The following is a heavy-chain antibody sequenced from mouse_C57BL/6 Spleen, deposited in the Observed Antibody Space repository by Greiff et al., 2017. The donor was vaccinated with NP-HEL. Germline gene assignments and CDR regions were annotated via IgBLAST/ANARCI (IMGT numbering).Heavy chain of an antibody. CDR1: GYTFTDYE. Sequence: QVQLQQSGAELVRPGASVTLSCKASGYTFTDYEMHWVKQTPVHGLEWIGAIDPETGGTAYNQKFKGKATLTADKSSSTAYMELRSLTSEDSAVYYCTRGWLKYFDYWGQGTTLTVSS. D-gene: IGHD1-1*02. J-gene: IGHJ2*01. CDR3: TRGWLKYFDY. CDR2: IDPETGGT. V-gene: IGHV1-15*01.